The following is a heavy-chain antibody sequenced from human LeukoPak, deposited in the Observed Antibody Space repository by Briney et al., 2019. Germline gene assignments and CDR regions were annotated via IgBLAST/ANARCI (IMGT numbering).Heavy chain of an antibody. CDR2: ISPSGGST. D-gene: IGHD2-21*02. CDR1: GYTFTSNY. J-gene: IGHJ6*03. V-gene: IGHV1-46*01. CDR3: AAGSTDSYYYMDV. Sequence: ASVKVSCKASGYTFTSNYMHWVRQAPGQGPEWMGVISPSGGSTTYAQKFQGRVTLTRDMSTSTDYLELSSLRSEDTAVYYCAAGSTDSYYYMDVWGKGTTVTVSS.